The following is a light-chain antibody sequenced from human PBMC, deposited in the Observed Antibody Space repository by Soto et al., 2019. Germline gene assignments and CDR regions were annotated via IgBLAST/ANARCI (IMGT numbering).Light chain of an antibody. V-gene: IGKV1-5*03. CDR3: QHYNDYSRI. Sequence: DIQMTQSPSTLSASIGDRVTITCRASQSISSWLAWYQQKPGKAPKLLIYMASNLQSGVPSRFSGCGSGTELTLTISSLQPDDFATYYCQHYNDYSRIFGQGTKVEIK. CDR1: QSISSW. J-gene: IGKJ1*01. CDR2: MAS.